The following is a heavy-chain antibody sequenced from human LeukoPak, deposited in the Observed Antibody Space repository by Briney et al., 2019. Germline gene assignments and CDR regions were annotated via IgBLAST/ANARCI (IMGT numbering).Heavy chain of an antibody. CDR2: INHSGST. D-gene: IGHD3-16*01. CDR1: GGSFSGFY. J-gene: IGHJ5*02. V-gene: IGHV4-34*01. CDR3: ARHYGP. Sequence: PSETLSLTCAVYGGSFSGFYWSWIRQPPGKGLEWIGEINHSGSTYYNPSLKSRVTISVDTSKNQFSLKLNSVTAADTAVYYCARHYGPWGQGTLVTVSS.